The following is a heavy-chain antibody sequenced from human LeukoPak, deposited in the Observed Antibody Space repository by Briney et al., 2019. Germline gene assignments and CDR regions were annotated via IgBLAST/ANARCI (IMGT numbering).Heavy chain of an antibody. V-gene: IGHV4-39*01. CDR3: ATVASTCTGGSCYQYYFDY. J-gene: IGHJ4*02. D-gene: IGHD2-15*01. CDR2: IYYSGST. CDR1: GDSISSISSRSYH. Sequence: PSETLSLTCTVSGDSISSISSRSYHWAWIRQPPGKGLEWIGSIYYSGSTYYNPSLKSRVTISVDTSKNQFSLSLRSVTAADTAVYNCATVASTCTGGSCYQYYFDYWGQGTLATVSS.